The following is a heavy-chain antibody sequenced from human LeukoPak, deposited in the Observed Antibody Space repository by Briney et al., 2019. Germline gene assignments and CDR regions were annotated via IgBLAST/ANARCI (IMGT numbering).Heavy chain of an antibody. V-gene: IGHV1-45*02. CDR3: ASSANSNYECLDY. J-gene: IGHJ4*02. Sequence: WASVKVSCKASGYTFTYRYLHWVRQAPGQALEWMGWITPFNGNTNYAQKFQDRVTITRDRSMSTAYMELSSLRSEDTATYYCASSANSNYECLDYWGQGTLVTVSS. CDR1: GYTFTYRY. D-gene: IGHD4-11*01. CDR2: ITPFNGNT.